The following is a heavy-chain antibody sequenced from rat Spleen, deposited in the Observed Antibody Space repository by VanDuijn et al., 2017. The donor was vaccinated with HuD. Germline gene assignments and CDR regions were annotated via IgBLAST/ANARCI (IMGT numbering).Heavy chain of an antibody. J-gene: IGHJ2*01. CDR3: TAVNEH. Sequence: VQVVESGGGLVRPKESLKISCAASGFTFSNAAMYWVRQAPGKGLELVARIRTKPNNYATYYADSVKGRFTISRDDSKSMVFLQMDNLKTEDTAMYYCTAVNEHWGQGVMVTVSS. V-gene: IGHV10-5*01. CDR1: GFTFSNAA. CDR2: IRTKPNNYAT.